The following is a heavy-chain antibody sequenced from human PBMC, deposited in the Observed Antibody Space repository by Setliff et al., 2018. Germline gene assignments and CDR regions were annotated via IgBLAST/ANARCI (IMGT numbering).Heavy chain of an antibody. D-gene: IGHD3-10*01. CDR1: TFTFSSFA. V-gene: IGHV3-23*01. J-gene: IGHJ4*02. CDR3: AKDKDVRVDYFDY. CDR2: INVGGTNT. Sequence: PGGSLRLSCVASTFTFSSFAMSWVRQAPGKRLEWVSIINVGGTNTYYRDSVKGRFTISRDNSKRTLYLQMNSLRAEDTAIYYCAKDKDVRVDYFDYWGPGTLVTVSS.